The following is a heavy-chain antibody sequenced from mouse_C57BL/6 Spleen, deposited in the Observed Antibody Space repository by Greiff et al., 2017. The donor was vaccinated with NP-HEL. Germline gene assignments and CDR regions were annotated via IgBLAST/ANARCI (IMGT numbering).Heavy chain of an antibody. D-gene: IGHD2-1*01. CDR3: ARGYYGNYVAMDY. V-gene: IGHV1-64*01. Sequence: QVQLQQPGAELVKPGASVKLSCKASGYTFTSYWMHWVKQRPGPGLEWIGMIHPNSGSTNYNEKFKSKATLTVDKSSSTAYMQLRSLTSEDSAVCYCARGYYGNYVAMDYWGQGTSVTVSS. J-gene: IGHJ4*01. CDR1: GYTFTSYW. CDR2: IHPNSGST.